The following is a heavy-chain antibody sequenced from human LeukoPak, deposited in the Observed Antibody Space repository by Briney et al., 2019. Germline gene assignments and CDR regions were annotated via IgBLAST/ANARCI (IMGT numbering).Heavy chain of an antibody. J-gene: IGHJ5*02. D-gene: IGHD3-3*01. CDR3: ATAGVALSINWFDP. Sequence: WASVKVSCKASGGTFSSYAISWVRQAPGQGLEWMGGIIPIFGSANYAQKFQGRVTITADESTSTAYMELASLRSEDTAVYYCATAGVALSINWFDPWGQGTLVTVSS. CDR1: GGTFSSYA. V-gene: IGHV1-69*13. CDR2: IIPIFGSA.